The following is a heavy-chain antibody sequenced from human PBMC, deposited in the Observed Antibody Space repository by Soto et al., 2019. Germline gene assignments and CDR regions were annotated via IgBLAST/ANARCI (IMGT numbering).Heavy chain of an antibody. Sequence: PGESLKISCKGSGYSFTSYCIGWVRQMPGKGLEWMGITYPGDSDTRYSPSFQGQVTISADKSISTAYLQWSSLKASDTAMYYCASCASSGSTGGDYYYYGMDVWGQGTTVTVSS. CDR2: TYPGDSDT. CDR3: ASCASSGSTGGDYYYYGMDV. D-gene: IGHD3-10*01. CDR1: GYSFTSYC. V-gene: IGHV5-51*01. J-gene: IGHJ6*02.